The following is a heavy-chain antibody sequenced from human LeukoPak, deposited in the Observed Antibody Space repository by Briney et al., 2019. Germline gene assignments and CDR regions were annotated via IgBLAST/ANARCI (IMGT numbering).Heavy chain of an antibody. V-gene: IGHV4-59*08. CDR1: GGSISSSNW. Sequence: SETLSLTCAVSGGSISSSNWWSWIRQPPGKGLEWIGYIYYSGSTNYNPSLKSRVTILVDTSKNQFSLKLSSVTAADTAVYYCARHLVPRGSYLDWGQGTLVAVSS. J-gene: IGHJ4*02. CDR2: IYYSGST. D-gene: IGHD1-26*01. CDR3: ARHLVPRGSYLD.